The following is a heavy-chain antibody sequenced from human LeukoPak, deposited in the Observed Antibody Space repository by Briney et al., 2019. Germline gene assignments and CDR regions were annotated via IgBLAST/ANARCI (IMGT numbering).Heavy chain of an antibody. V-gene: IGHV3-23*01. J-gene: IGHJ3*02. CDR1: GFTFSSYW. D-gene: IGHD3-22*01. Sequence: AGGSLRLSCAASGFTFSSYWMSWVRQAPGKGLEWVSDISGSGGNTYYADSVKGRLTISRDNSQNTLYLQMSGLRAEDTAVYYCAKGTNFYDSSGSSPDAFDIWGQGTMVTVSS. CDR2: ISGSGGNT. CDR3: AKGTNFYDSSGSSPDAFDI.